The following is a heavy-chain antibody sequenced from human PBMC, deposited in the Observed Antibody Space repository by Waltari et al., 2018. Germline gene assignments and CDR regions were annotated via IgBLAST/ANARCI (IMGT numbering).Heavy chain of an antibody. CDR2: FDPEEGET. J-gene: IGHJ4*02. Sequence: QVQVVQSGAEVKKPGASVKVSCRVSGHTLTELSIHWVRQAPGKGLEWMGGFDPEEGETFYAQHFQGRVTMTEDSSTDTAYMDLSSLRSEDTAIYYCATIIGAHLLLSDLYFSYWGQGTLVTVSS. V-gene: IGHV1-24*01. D-gene: IGHD7-27*01. CDR3: ATIIGAHLLLSDLYFSY. CDR1: GHTLTELS.